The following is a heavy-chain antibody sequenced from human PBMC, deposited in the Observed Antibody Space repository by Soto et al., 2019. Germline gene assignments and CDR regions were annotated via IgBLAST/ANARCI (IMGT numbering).Heavy chain of an antibody. Sequence: ELQLVESGGCLVKPGGSLRLSCAASGFTFPGSSMNWVRQAPGKGLEWVASITSDSYYTQYADSLKGRFTISRDNAKNSLYLQMSSLRVEDTAVYYCASQELEPPPYFFESWGQGTLVTVSS. D-gene: IGHD1-1*01. J-gene: IGHJ4*02. CDR3: ASQELEPPPYFFES. V-gene: IGHV3-21*02. CDR2: ITSDSYYT. CDR1: GFTFPGSS.